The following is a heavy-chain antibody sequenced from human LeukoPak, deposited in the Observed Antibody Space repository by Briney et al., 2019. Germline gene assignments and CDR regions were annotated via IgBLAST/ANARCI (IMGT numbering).Heavy chain of an antibody. CDR1: GFTCSTYV. J-gene: IGHJ1*01. CDR3: AKDPRSSASGPAEYFQH. CDR2: ILHNGDST. D-gene: IGHD3-22*01. Sequence: GGSLRLSCAASGFTCSTYVMSWVRQAPGKGLEWLSLILHNGDSTYYADSVKGRFTISRDNSKNTLYLQMNSLRAEDTAVYYCAKDPRSSASGPAEYFQHWGQGTLVTVSS. V-gene: IGHV3-23*01.